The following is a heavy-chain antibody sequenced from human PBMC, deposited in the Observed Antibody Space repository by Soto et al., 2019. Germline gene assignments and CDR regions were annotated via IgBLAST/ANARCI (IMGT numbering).Heavy chain of an antibody. CDR1: GGSISSSSYY. Sequence: SETLSLTCTVSGGSISSSSYYWGWIRQPPGKGLEWIGSIYYSGSTYYNPSLKSRVTISVDTSKNQFSLKLSSVTAADTAVYYCARTLWFGEGTMDVWGQGTKVTVYS. D-gene: IGHD3-10*01. J-gene: IGHJ6*02. CDR2: IYYSGST. V-gene: IGHV4-39*01. CDR3: ARTLWFGEGTMDV.